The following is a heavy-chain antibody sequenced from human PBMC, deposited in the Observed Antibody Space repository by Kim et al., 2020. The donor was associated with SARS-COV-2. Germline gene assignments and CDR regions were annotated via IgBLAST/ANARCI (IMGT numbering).Heavy chain of an antibody. CDR1: GGSITSSHW. J-gene: IGHJ6*02. CDR3: ARRYYDSRGYFYSAYYHYGTDV. V-gene: IGHV4-4*02. D-gene: IGHD3-22*01. Sequence: SETLSLTCAVSGGSITSSHWWSWVRQPPGKELEWIGEIHHSGSANYKSSLKSRVSISINKPKNQFSLRLTSVTAADTAVYYCARRYYDSRGYFYSAYYHYGTDVWGQGATITVSS. CDR2: IHHSGSA.